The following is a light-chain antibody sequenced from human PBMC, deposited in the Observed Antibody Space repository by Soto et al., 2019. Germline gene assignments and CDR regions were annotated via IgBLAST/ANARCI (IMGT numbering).Light chain of an antibody. CDR3: QQTYRSWT. CDR1: QSISNF. V-gene: IGKV1-39*01. CDR2: AAS. J-gene: IGKJ1*01. Sequence: IQMSQSPSSLSASVGARVTISCRASQSISNFLNWYQQKPGKAPKLLIYAASSSQSGVPSRFRGSGAGTDFTLTSSSRQPEDVATYYCQQTYRSWTFGQGTKVEMK.